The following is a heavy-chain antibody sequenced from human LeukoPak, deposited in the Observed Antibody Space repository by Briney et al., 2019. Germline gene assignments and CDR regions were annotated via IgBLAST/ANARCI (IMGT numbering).Heavy chain of an antibody. Sequence: GGSLRLSCAASGFTFSSYGLSWVRQAPGRGLEWVSDISGSGGSTYYADSVKGRFTISRDNSKNTLCLQLNSLRAEDTAVYYCAKFYDSSAQHYYFEYWGQGTLVTVSS. V-gene: IGHV3-23*01. J-gene: IGHJ4*02. D-gene: IGHD3-22*01. CDR2: ISGSGGST. CDR1: GFTFSSYG. CDR3: AKFYDSSAQHYYFEY.